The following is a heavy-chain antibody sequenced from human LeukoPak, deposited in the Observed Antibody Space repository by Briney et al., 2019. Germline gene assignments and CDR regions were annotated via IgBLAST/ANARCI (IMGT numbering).Heavy chain of an antibody. CDR1: GFSFTNFW. Sequence: GGSLRLSCAVSGFSFTNFWMSWVRQAPGRGLEWVANIHPEGNEKYHVESVKGRFTISRDNTKDLLFLQMNGLRVEDTAVYYCARGDAFSGDHWGQGTLVTVSS. CDR2: IHPEGNEK. V-gene: IGHV3-7*04. J-gene: IGHJ4*02. CDR3: ARGDAFSGDH.